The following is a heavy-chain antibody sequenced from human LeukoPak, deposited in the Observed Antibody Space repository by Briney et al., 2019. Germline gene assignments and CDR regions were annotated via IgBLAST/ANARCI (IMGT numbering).Heavy chain of an antibody. CDR3: AREETTLGDYGDYFDY. J-gene: IGHJ4*02. CDR2: IYYSGST. Sequence: SETLSLTCTVSGGSISSGGYYWSWIRQHPGKGLEWIGYIYYSGSTYYNPSLKSRVTISVDTSKNQFSLKLSSVTAADTAVYYCAREETTLGDYGDYFDYWGQGTLVTVSS. CDR1: GGSISSGGYY. V-gene: IGHV4-30-4*08. D-gene: IGHD4-17*01.